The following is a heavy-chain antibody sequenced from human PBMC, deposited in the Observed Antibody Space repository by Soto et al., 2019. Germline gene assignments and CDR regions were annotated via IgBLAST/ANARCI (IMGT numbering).Heavy chain of an antibody. CDR2: INHSGST. CDR1: GGSFSGYY. CDR3: ARIAAAGTAGDYYYGMDV. J-gene: IGHJ6*04. V-gene: IGHV4-34*01. Sequence: SETLSLTCAVYGGSFSGYYWSWIRQPPGKGLEWIGEINHSGSTNYNPSLKSRVTISVDTSKNQFSLKLSSVTAADTAVYYCARIAAAGTAGDYYYGMDVWGKGTTVTISS. D-gene: IGHD6-13*01.